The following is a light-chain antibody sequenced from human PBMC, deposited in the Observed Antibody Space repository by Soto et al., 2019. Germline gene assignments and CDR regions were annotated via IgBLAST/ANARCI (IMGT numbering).Light chain of an antibody. CDR1: SSDVGGYNY. V-gene: IGLV2-14*01. CDR2: DVS. Sequence: QSVLTQPASVSGSPGQSITISCTGTSSDVGGYNYVSWYQQHPGKAPKLMIYDVSNRPSGVSNRFSGSKSGNTASLTISGLQAEDEADYYCSSYTSSSTLVVFGTGIKVTVL. CDR3: SSYTSSSTLVV. J-gene: IGLJ1*01.